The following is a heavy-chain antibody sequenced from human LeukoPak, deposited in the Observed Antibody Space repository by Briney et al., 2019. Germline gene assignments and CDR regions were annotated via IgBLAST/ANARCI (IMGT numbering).Heavy chain of an antibody. Sequence: SETLSLTCTVSGGSISSGSYYWSWIRQPAGKGLEWIGRIYTSGSTNYNPSLKSRVTISVDTSKNQFSLKLSSVTAADTAVYYCARGELELRSWGQGTLVTVSS. J-gene: IGHJ5*02. V-gene: IGHV4-61*02. CDR2: IYTSGST. D-gene: IGHD1-7*01. CDR1: GGSISSGSYY. CDR3: ARGELELRS.